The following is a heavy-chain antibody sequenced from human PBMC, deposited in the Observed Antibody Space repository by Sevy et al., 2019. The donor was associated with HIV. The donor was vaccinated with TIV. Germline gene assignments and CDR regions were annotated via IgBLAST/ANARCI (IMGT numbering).Heavy chain of an antibody. V-gene: IGHV1-24*01. CDR3: ATPKYVGYDYESLDI. CDR2: FDPEDGET. J-gene: IGHJ3*02. Sequence: ASVKVSCKVSGYTLTKLSMHWVRQAPGKVLEWMGGFDPEDGETIYAQKFQGRVTMTEDTSTDTAYMELSSLRSEDTAVYYCATPKYVGYDYESLDIWGQGTMVTVSS. CDR1: GYTLTKLS. D-gene: IGHD5-12*01.